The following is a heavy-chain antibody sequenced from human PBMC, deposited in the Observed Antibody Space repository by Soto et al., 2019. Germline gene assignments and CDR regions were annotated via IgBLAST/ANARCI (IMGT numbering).Heavy chain of an antibody. Sequence: ASVKVSCKASGYTFTTYDINWVRQATGQGLEWMGWMNPNTGDAGYAEKFQGRVTMTRNTSITTAYMELSILTSEDTAVYYCVRAGYYFDSGSHPYWGHGTLVTVSS. V-gene: IGHV1-8*01. CDR3: VRAGYYFDSGSHPY. CDR1: GYTFTTYD. J-gene: IGHJ4*01. CDR2: MNPNTGDA. D-gene: IGHD3-10*01.